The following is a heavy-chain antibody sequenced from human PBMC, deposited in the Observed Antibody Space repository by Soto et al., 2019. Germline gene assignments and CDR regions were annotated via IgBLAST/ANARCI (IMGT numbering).Heavy chain of an antibody. V-gene: IGHV1-69*15. J-gene: IGHJ6*02. Sequence: ASVKVSCKASGGAVNNYALYWVSQAHGQGLEWLGRLGPVFPSVYYAPRFQGRLTITADGSTDTVYMMLASLKSEDTAVYYCAREMPATAAAYVYYVLNDWGQATSVTVAS. D-gene: IGHD6-13*01. CDR1: GGAVNNYA. CDR2: LGPVFPSV. CDR3: AREMPATAAAYVYYVLND.